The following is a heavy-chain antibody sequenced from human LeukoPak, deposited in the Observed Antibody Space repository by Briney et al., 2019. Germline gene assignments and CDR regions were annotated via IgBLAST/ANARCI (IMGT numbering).Heavy chain of an antibody. Sequence: GGSLRLPCAASGFTFSSYEMNWVRQAPGKGLEWVSYISISGSTIYYADSVKGRFTIFRDNAKNSLYLQMSSLRAEDTAVYYCARDLTYYGSGRVYYYYMDVWGKGTTVITSS. CDR2: ISISGSTI. CDR3: ARDLTYYGSGRVYYYYMDV. J-gene: IGHJ6*03. V-gene: IGHV3-48*03. CDR1: GFTFSSYE. D-gene: IGHD3-10*01.